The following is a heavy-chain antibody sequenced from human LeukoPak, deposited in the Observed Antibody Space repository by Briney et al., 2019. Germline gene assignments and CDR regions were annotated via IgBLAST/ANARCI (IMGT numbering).Heavy chain of an antibody. D-gene: IGHD6-13*01. V-gene: IGHV5-51*01. CDR2: IYPGDSDT. CDR1: GYSFMAYW. CDR3: ARQKDSSTWYEIFDY. Sequence: GESLKISCKGSGYSFMAYWIAWVRQMPGKGLEWMGIIYPGDSDTRYSPSFQGQVTISADKSISTAYLQWSSLKASDTAMYSCARQKDSSTWYEIFDYWGQGTLVTVSS. J-gene: IGHJ4*02.